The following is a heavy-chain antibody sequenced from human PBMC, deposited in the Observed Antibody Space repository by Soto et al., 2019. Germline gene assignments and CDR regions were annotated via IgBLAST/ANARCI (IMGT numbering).Heavy chain of an antibody. CDR1: GFSLSTSGMC. J-gene: IGHJ3*02. V-gene: IGHV2-70*01. CDR3: ARIICDYSSRPRQRGAFDI. CDR2: IDWDDDK. Sequence: SGPTLVNPTQTLTLTCTFSGFSLSTSGMCVSWIRQPPGKALEWLALIDWDDDKYYSTSLKTRLTISKDTSKNQVGLRMSNMDPVDTATYYCARIICDYSSRPRQRGAFDIWGQGTMLTVSS. D-gene: IGHD6-19*01.